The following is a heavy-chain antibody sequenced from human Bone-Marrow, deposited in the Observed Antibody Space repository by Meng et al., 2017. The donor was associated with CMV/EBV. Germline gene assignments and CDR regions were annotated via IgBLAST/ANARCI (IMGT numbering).Heavy chain of an antibody. V-gene: IGHV1-2*02. CDR1: GGTFSSYA. Sequence: ASVKVSCKPSGGTFSSYAISWVRQAPGQGLEWMGWINPNSGGTNYAQKFQGRVTMTRDTSISTAYMELSRLRSDDTAVYYCASRGAFDIWGQGTMVTVSS. CDR2: INPNSGGT. CDR3: ASRGAFDI. J-gene: IGHJ3*02.